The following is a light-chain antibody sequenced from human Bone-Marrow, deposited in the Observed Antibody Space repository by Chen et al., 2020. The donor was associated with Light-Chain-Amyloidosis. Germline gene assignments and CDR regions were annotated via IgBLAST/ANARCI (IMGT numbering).Light chain of an antibody. CDR2: RDT. CDR1: DMPTKD. Sequence: SYQLTQPPPASVSPVQTARITSSADDMPTKDAYWSQQKPGQAPVLVIHRDTQRPSGISERFSGSSSGTTATLTISGVQAEDEADYHCQSADSSGTYAVIFGGGTKLTVL. V-gene: IGLV3-25*03. CDR3: QSADSSGTYAVI. J-gene: IGLJ2*01.